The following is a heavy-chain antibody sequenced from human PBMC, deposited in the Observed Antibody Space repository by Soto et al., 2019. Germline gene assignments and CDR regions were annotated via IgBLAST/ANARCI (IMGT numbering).Heavy chain of an antibody. V-gene: IGHV2-5*02. J-gene: IGHJ5*02. D-gene: IGHD2-8*01. CDR2: IYWDDDK. CDR1: GFSLTTSGVG. CDR3: ARGVLSCTTPGCPNWFDP. Sequence: QITLKESGPTLVKPTQTLTLTCTFSGFSLTTSGVGVGWIRQPPGKALEWLALIYWDDDKRYSPSLKNSLTITKDTSKNQVVFTMDNMNPVNTGTYYCARGVLSCTTPGCPNWFDPWGQGTLVTVSS.